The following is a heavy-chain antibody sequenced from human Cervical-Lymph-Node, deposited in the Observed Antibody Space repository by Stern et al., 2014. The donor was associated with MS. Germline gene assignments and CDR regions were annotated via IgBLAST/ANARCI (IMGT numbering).Heavy chain of an antibody. J-gene: IGHJ4*02. CDR1: GYSFTEYP. CDR2: INPGDGNT. V-gene: IGHV1-3*01. Sequence: VQLVESVTEVKTTGASVTVSCQASGYSFTEYPIHWVRQAPGQGLEWVGWINPGDGNTRYSPRLQGRISITRDTSTRTAYLDLSSLRSADTAEYYCATSAFDYWGQGTLVTVS. CDR3: ATSAFDY.